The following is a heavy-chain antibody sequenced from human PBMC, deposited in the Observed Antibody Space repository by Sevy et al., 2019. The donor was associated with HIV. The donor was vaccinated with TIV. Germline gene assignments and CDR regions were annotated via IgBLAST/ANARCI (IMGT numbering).Heavy chain of an antibody. V-gene: IGHV1-2*06. CDR1: GYTFTGYY. CDR3: ARVRPYSGSYYDY. CDR2: INPNSGGT. J-gene: IGHJ4*02. Sequence: ASVKVSCKASGYTFTGYYMHWVRQAPGQGLEWMGRINPNSGGTNYAQKFQGRVTMTRETSISTAYMELSRLRSDDTAVYYCARVRPYSGSYYDYWGQGTLVTVSS. D-gene: IGHD1-26*01.